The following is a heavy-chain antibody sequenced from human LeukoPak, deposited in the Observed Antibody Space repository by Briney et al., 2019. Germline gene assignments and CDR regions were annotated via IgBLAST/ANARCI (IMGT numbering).Heavy chain of an antibody. V-gene: IGHV3-30*18. Sequence: GRSLRLSCAASGFTFSSYGMHWVRQAPGKGLEWVAVISYDGSNKYYADSVKGRFTISRDNSKNTLYLQMNSLRAEDTAVYYCAKDGADMLTGYNYFDYWGQGPLVTVSS. CDR3: AKDGADMLTGYNYFDY. CDR1: GFTFSSYG. D-gene: IGHD3-9*01. CDR2: ISYDGSNK. J-gene: IGHJ4*02.